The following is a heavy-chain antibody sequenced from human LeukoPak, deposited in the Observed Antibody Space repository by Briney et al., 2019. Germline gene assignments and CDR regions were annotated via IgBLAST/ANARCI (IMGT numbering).Heavy chain of an antibody. CDR1: GFTFSSYG. Sequence: PGGSLRLSCAASGFTFSSYGMHWVRQAPGKGLEWVAVISYDGSNKYYADSVKGRFTISRDNSKNTLYLQMNSLRAEDTAVYYCAKGLSVIVGATDHYFDYWGQGTLVTVSS. CDR3: AKGLSVIVGATDHYFDY. D-gene: IGHD1-26*01. CDR2: ISYDGSNK. V-gene: IGHV3-30*18. J-gene: IGHJ4*02.